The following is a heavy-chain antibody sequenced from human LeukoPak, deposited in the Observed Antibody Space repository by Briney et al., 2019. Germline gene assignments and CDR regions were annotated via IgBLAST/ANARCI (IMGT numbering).Heavy chain of an antibody. V-gene: IGHV1-46*01. CDR1: ADTFTNNY. CDR3: AREASRPKDFDY. Sequence: GASVKVSCKASADTFTNNYIHWVRQAPGHGLEWMGFVNPRDSSTAYAQTFRGRVAITRDTSTNTVYMELSSLRSDDTAVYHCAREASRPKDFDYWGQGALVTVSS. J-gene: IGHJ4*02. CDR2: VNPRDSST.